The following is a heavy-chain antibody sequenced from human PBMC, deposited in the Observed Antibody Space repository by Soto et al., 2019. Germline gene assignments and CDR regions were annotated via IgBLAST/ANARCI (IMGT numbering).Heavy chain of an antibody. D-gene: IGHD6-19*01. CDR2: IFYSGST. V-gene: IGHV4-59*11. CDR3: ARVGSSGWSPDY. Sequence: SETLSLTCTVSGGSISGHYWIWIRQSPGKGLEWIGYIFYSGSTNYNPSPKSRVTLSVDTSKNQFSLRLSPVTAADTALYYCARVGSSGWSPDYWGQGTLVTVSS. J-gene: IGHJ4*02. CDR1: GGSISGHY.